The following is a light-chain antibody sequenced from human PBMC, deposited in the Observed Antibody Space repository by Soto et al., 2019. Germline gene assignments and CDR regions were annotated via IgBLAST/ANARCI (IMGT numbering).Light chain of an antibody. J-gene: IGKJ2*01. V-gene: IGKV3-15*01. CDR1: QSVRTN. Sequence: EIVMTQSPATLSVSPGESATLSCRASQSVRTNLAWYQQKPGQAPRLLIHGASTRATGISARFSGSGSGTDFTLSINSLQSEDSAVHFCQQCDDWPYTFGQGTKVDIK. CDR2: GAS. CDR3: QQCDDWPYT.